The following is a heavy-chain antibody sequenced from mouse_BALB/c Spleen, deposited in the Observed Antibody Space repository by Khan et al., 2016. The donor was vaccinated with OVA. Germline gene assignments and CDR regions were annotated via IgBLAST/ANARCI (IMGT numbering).Heavy chain of an antibody. CDR1: GYSFTGYF. Sequence: VRLQQSGPELVKPGASVKISCKASGYSFTGYFMNWVMQSHGKSLEWIGRINPHIGETLYNQKFKGKATLTVDESSRTVHMELRSLASEDSAVDYCARKNGSDFDYWGQGTTLTVSS. D-gene: IGHD1-1*01. V-gene: IGHV1-20*02. CDR3: ARKNGSDFDY. CDR2: INPHIGET. J-gene: IGHJ2*01.